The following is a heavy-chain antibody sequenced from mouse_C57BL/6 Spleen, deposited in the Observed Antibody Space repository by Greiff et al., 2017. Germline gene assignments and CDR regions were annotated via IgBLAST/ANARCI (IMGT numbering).Heavy chain of an antibody. J-gene: IGHJ1*03. CDR2: IRSKSSNYAT. V-gene: IGHV10-3*01. D-gene: IGHD1-1*01. Sequence: EVQGVESGGGLVQPKGSLKLSCAASGFTFNTYAMHWVRQAPGKGLEWVARIRSKSSNYATYYADSVKDRFTISRDDSQSMLYLQMNNLKTEDTAMYYCLREGATVVATNFDVWGTGTSVTVSS. CDR3: LREGATVVATNFDV. CDR1: GFTFNTYA.